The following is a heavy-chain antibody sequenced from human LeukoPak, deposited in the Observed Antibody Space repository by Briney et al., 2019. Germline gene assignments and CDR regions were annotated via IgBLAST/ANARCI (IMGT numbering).Heavy chain of an antibody. V-gene: IGHV4-38-2*02. CDR2: IYHSWST. D-gene: IGHD3-22*01. CDR1: GYSISSGYY. J-gene: IGHJ4*02. CDR3: ARDGNYYDSSGYVDY. Sequence: KTSETQSLTCTGSGYSISSGYYCGSIRQPPGKGRGSIVSIYHSWSTYYNPSLKSRVTISVDTSKNQFSLKLSSVTAADTDVYYCARDGNYYDSSGYVDYWGQGTLVTVSS.